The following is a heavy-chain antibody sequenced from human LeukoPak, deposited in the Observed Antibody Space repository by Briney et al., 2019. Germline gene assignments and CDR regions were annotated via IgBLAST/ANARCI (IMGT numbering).Heavy chain of an antibody. V-gene: IGHV4-34*01. J-gene: IGHJ6*02. D-gene: IGHD3-22*01. CDR3: ARGRIAKIVVVHTFSYGMDV. CDR1: GGSFTGYF. CDR2: INDYTGDT. Sequence: PSETLSLTCTVYGGSFTGYFWTWIRHSPGKGLEWIGEINDYTGDTNYNPSLNSRVSISLEKSKNQFSLELKSVTAADTAVYYCARGRIAKIVVVHTFSYGMDVWGQGTTVTVSS.